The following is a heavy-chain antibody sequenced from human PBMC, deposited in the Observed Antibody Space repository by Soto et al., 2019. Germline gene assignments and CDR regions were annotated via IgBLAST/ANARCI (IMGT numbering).Heavy chain of an antibody. J-gene: IGHJ6*02. D-gene: IGHD2-2*01. V-gene: IGHV3-48*03. CDR3: ARLQVPAASFLPGSTPAKDTYYYYYGMDV. CDR1: GFTFSSYE. Sequence: EVQLVESGGGLVQPGGSLRLSCAASGFTFSSYEMNWVRQAPGKGLEWVSYISSSGSTIYYADSVKGRFTISRDNAKNSLYLQMNSLSAEDTAVYYCARLQVPAASFLPGSTPAKDTYYYYYGMDVWGQGTTVTVSS. CDR2: ISSSGSTI.